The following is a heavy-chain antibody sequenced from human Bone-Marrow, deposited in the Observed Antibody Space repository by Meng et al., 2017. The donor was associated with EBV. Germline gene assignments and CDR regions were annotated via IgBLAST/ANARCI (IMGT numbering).Heavy chain of an antibody. V-gene: IGHV1-69*01. CDR3: ASESGRGFTPDY. CDR2: LIPMSGAP. D-gene: IGHD3-10*01. J-gene: IGHJ4*02. Sequence: VEVGESGAEVKKPGSSVKVSCWTSGGTFNSDAVSWVRQAPGQGLEWMGGLIPMSGAPHYAQKFQGRVTITADESTSTHYMDLSNLRSDDTAMYYCASESGRGFTPDYWGQGTLVTVSS. CDR1: GGTFNSDA.